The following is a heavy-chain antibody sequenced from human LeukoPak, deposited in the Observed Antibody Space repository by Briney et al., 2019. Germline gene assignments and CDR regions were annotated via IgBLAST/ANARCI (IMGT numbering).Heavy chain of an antibody. CDR1: GGSISSYY. CDR2: IYYSGST. Sequence: KPSETLSLTCTVSGGSISSYYWSWIRQPPGKGLEWIGYIYYSGSTNYNPSLKSRVSISLDTSQNQFSLKLSSVTAADTAVYYCAREGAARNFDYWGQGILVTVSS. V-gene: IGHV4-59*12. CDR3: AREGAARNFDY. D-gene: IGHD6-6*01. J-gene: IGHJ4*02.